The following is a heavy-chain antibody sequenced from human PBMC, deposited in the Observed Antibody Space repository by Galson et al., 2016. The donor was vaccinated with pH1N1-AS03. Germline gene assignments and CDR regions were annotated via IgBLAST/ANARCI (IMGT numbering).Heavy chain of an antibody. J-gene: IGHJ4*02. CDR1: GGSFSGYY. D-gene: IGHD3-22*01. Sequence: ETLSLTCAVYGGSFSGYYWTWIRQPPGKGLEWIGEINHSGTTNYNPSLKSRVTMAVDTSMNQFSLKLNSVTAADTAVYFCARDHSHSRGYYVSWGPGTSVTVSS. V-gene: IGHV4-34*01. CDR2: INHSGTT. CDR3: ARDHSHSRGYYVS.